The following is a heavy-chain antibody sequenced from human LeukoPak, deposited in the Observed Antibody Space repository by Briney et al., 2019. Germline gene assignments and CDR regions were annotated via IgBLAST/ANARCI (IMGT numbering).Heavy chain of an antibody. CDR3: AREGDSRWGELTP. V-gene: IGHV3-33*01. J-gene: IGHJ1*01. Sequence: GGSLRLSCAASGFTFSTYAIHWVRQAPGKGLEWVAVIWFDGSEQYYADSVKGRFIISRDNSKSTSNLQLNSLRAEDTAVYYCAREGDSRWGELTPWGQGTLVTVSS. CDR1: GFTFSTYA. D-gene: IGHD3-16*01. CDR2: IWFDGSEQ.